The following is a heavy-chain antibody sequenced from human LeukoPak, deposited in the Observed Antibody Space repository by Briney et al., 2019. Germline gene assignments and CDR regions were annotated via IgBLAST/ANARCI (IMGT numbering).Heavy chain of an antibody. J-gene: IGHJ4*02. CDR2: IYYSGST. D-gene: IGHD6-13*01. CDR3: ARDGIAAAGARFDY. Sequence: PSETLSLTCTVSGGSISSGGYYWSWIRQHPGKGLEWIGYIYYSGSTYYNPSLKSRVTISVDTSKNQFSLKLSSVTAADTAVYYCARDGIAAAGARFDYWGQGTLVTVSP. V-gene: IGHV4-31*03. CDR1: GGSISSGGYY.